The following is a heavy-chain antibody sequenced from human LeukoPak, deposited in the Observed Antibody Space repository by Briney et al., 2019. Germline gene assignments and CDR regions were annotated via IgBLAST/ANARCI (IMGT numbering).Heavy chain of an antibody. CDR1: GYTFAGYY. CDR2: IDPKSGGT. Sequence: ASVKVSCKASGYTFAGYYMHWVRQAPGQGLEWMGWIDPKSGGTNYAQKFQGGVTMTRDTSISTAYMELNRLTSDDTAIYYCARLGVGRWMVVTYYYYGMDVWGQGTTVTVSS. V-gene: IGHV1-2*02. J-gene: IGHJ6*02. CDR3: ARLGVGRWMVVTYYYYGMDV. D-gene: IGHD6-19*01.